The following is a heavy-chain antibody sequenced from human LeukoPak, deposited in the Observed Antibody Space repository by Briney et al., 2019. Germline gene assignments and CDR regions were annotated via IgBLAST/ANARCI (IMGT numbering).Heavy chain of an antibody. V-gene: IGHV1-2*02. CDR1: GYTFTGYY. Sequence: ASVKVSCKASGYTFTGYYMHWVRQAPGQGLEWMGWINPNSGGTNYAQKFRGRVTMTRDTSISTAYMELSRLRSDDTAVYYCARESEEMATMGGYWGQGTLVTVSS. D-gene: IGHD5-24*01. J-gene: IGHJ4*02. CDR2: INPNSGGT. CDR3: ARESEEMATMGGY.